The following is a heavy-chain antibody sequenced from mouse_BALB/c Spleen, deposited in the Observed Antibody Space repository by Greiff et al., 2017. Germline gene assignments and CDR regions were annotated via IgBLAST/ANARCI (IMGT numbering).Heavy chain of an antibody. CDR2: IYPGSGST. D-gene: IGHD1-1*01. CDR1: GYTFTSYW. V-gene: IGHV1S22*01. CDR3: ARHNYGSTNWYFDV. Sequence: LQQPGSELVRPGASVKLSCKASGYTFTSYWMHWVKQRPGQGLEWIGNIYPGSGSTNYDEKFKSKATLTVDTSSSTAYMQLSSLTSEDSAVYYCARHNYGSTNWYFDVWGAGTTVTVSS. J-gene: IGHJ1*01.